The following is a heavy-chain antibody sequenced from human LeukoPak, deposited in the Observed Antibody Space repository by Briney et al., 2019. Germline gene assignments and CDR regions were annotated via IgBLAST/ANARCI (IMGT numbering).Heavy chain of an antibody. J-gene: IGHJ3*02. CDR3: AKDLGYNWNFDALDI. CDR1: GCRFSDYG. Sequence: GGSLRLSCAASGCRFSDYGMHWVRQAPGKGLEWVTFIRYDGSNKHSADSVKGRFTISRDNSRNTLYLQMNSLRPEDTAVYYCAKDLGYNWNFDALDIWGQGTMVTVSS. CDR2: IRYDGSNK. D-gene: IGHD1-1*01. V-gene: IGHV3-30*02.